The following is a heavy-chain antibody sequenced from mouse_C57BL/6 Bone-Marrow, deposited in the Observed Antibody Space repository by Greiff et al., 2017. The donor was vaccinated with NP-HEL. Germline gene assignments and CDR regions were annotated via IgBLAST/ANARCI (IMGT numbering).Heavy chain of an antibody. CDR2: ISDGGSYT. CDR1: GFTFSSYA. V-gene: IGHV5-4*03. J-gene: IGHJ2*01. CDR3: ARGPLITPVVLYYFDY. Sequence: EVKLVESGGGLVKPGGSLKLSCAASGFTFSSYAMSWVRQTPEKRLEWVATISDGGSYTYYPDNVKGRFTISRDNAKNNLYLQMSHLKSEDTAMYYCARGPLITPVVLYYFDYWGQGTTLTVSS. D-gene: IGHD1-1*01.